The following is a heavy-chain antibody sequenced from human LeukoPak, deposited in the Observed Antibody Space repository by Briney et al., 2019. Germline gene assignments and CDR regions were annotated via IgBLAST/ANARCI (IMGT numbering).Heavy chain of an antibody. J-gene: IGHJ4*02. V-gene: IGHV3-30-3*01. CDR3: ARDKLQLDSSMIVVVIPFDY. D-gene: IGHD3-22*01. Sequence: PGGSLRLSCAASGFTFSSYAMHWVRQAPGKGLEWVAVISYDGSNKYYADSVKGRFTISRDNSKNTLYLQMNSLRAEDTAVYYCARDKLQLDSSMIVVVIPFDYWGQGTLVTVSS. CDR1: GFTFSSYA. CDR2: ISYDGSNK.